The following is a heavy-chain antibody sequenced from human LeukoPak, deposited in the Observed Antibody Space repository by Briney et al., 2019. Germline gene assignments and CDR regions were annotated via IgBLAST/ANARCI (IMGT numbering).Heavy chain of an antibody. CDR2: FDPEDGET. J-gene: IGHJ3*02. D-gene: IGHD1-26*01. V-gene: IGHV1-24*01. CDR3: ATDLGGSGSYHSIAFDI. CDR1: GYTLTELS. Sequence: AASVKVSCKVSGYTLTELSMHWVRQAPGKGLEWMGGFDPEDGETIYAQKFQGRVTMTEDTSTDTAYMELSSLRSEDTAVYYCATDLGGSGSYHSIAFDIWGQGTMVTVSS.